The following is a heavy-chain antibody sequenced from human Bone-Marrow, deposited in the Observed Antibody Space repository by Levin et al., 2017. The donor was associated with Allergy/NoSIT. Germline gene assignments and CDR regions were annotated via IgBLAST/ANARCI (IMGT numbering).Heavy chain of an antibody. V-gene: IGHV4-4*07. CDR2: IYTSGST. D-gene: IGHD6-19*01. Sequence: SQTLSLTCTVSGDSISSPYWSWIRQPAGKGLEWIGRIYTSGSTNYNPSLNSRVTMSLDTSKKQLSLKLSSVTAADTAVYYCARGKSSGWYSYFDYWGQGTLVTASS. J-gene: IGHJ4*02. CDR3: ARGKSSGWYSYFDY. CDR1: GDSISSPY.